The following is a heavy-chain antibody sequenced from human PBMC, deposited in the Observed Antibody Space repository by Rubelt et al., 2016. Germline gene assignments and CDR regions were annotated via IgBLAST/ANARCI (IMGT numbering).Heavy chain of an antibody. CDR3: ARGGSYHFDY. CDR1: GYTFTSYG. CDR2: IRAYNGNT. J-gene: IGHJ4*02. D-gene: IGHD2-15*01. V-gene: IGHV1-18*01. Sequence: VQLVQSGAEVKKPGAYVQVSCKASGYTFTSYGISWVRQAPGPGLEWMGWIRAYNGNTNYARKVKGRVTMTTDRSTSTAYMELRSLRSDDTAVYYCARGGSYHFDYWGQGTLVTVSS.